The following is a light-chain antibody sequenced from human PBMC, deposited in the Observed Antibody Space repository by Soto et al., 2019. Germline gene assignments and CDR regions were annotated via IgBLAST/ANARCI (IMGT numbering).Light chain of an antibody. J-gene: IGKJ1*01. CDR3: QHYKSYSEA. CDR1: QTISSW. Sequence: DIQMTQSPSSLSASVGDRVTLTCQASQTISSWLAWYQQKPGKAPKLLIYKASTLKSGVPSRFSGSGSGTEFTLTISSLQPDDFATYYCQHYKSYSEAFGQGTKVDIK. CDR2: KAS. V-gene: IGKV1-5*03.